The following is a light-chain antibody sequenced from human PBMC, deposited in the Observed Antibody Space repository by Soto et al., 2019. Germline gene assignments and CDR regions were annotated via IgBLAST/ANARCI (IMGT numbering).Light chain of an antibody. Sequence: IQLTQSPSSLSASVGERVTITCRASQGISSYLAWYQQKPRRPPKLLIYAASTLQTGVPSRFSGSGSGTDFTLTISSLQPEDFATYYCQQLHNYPLTFGQGTRLEIK. CDR1: QGISSY. CDR2: AAS. CDR3: QQLHNYPLT. J-gene: IGKJ5*01. V-gene: IGKV1-9*01.